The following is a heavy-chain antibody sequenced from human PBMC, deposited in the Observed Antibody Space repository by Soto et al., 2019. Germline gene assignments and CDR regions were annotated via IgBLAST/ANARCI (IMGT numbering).Heavy chain of an antibody. D-gene: IGHD2-21*02. J-gene: IGHJ4*02. CDR2: ISGSGST. Sequence: GGSLRLSCAASGFAFKNYAMTWVRQAPGKGLEWVSGISGSGSTYYADSVKGRFTISRDNSKNTLYLQMDSLRAEDTAVYYCAKRGPVVTLEKYFDYWGQGTLVTVSS. CDR3: AKRGPVVTLEKYFDY. CDR1: GFAFKNYA. V-gene: IGHV3-23*01.